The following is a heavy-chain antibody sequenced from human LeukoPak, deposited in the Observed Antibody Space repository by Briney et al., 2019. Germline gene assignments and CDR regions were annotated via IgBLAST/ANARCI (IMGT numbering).Heavy chain of an antibody. J-gene: IGHJ4*02. D-gene: IGHD3-10*01. CDR2: INPSGGST. CDR3: ATYGSGSYNFDY. V-gene: IGHV1-46*01. Sequence: ASVKVSCKASGYTFTSYGISWVRQAPGQGLEWMGIINPSGGSTSYAQKFQGRVTMTRDTSTSTVYMELSSLRSEDTAVYYCATYGSGSYNFDYWGQGTLVTVSS. CDR1: GYTFTSYG.